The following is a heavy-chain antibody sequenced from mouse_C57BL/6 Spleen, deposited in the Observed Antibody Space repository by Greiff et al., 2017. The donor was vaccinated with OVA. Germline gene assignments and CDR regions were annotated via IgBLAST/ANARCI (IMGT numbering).Heavy chain of an antibody. Sequence: VQLQQSGAELVRPGTSVKLSCKASGYTFTSYWMHWVKQRPGQGLEWIGVIDPSDSYTNYNQKFKGKATLTVDTSSSTAYMRLSSLTSEDSAVYNCARGYYYSNYGDYWGQGTTLTVSS. V-gene: IGHV1-59*01. J-gene: IGHJ2*01. CDR1: GYTFTSYW. CDR2: IDPSDSYT. CDR3: ARGYYYSNYGDY. D-gene: IGHD2-5*01.